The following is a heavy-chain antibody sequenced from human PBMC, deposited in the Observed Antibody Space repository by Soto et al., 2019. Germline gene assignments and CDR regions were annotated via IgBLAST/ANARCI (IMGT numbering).Heavy chain of an antibody. CDR2: ISSDGSKK. J-gene: IGHJ4*02. D-gene: IGHD2-15*01. CDR3: AMDLYGGSSRFDY. Sequence: QVQLVESGGCVVQPGRSLRLSCVASGFTFRNNGTHRVRQAPGKGLEWVAVISSDGSKKYYADSVKGRFTISRDNSKNTLYLQMNSLRAEDTAVYYCAMDLYGGSSRFDYWGQGILVTVSS. V-gene: IGHV3-30*03. CDR1: GFTFRNNG.